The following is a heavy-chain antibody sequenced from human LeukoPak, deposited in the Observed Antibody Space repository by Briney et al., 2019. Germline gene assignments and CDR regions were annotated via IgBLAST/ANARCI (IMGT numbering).Heavy chain of an antibody. V-gene: IGHV1-46*01. CDR3: ARGQWLVKGYYYYYYGMDV. D-gene: IGHD6-19*01. Sequence: ASVKVSCKASGYTFTSYYMHWVRQALGQGLEWMGIINPSGGSTSYAQKFQGRVTMTRDTSTSTVYMELSSLRSEDTAVYYCARGQWLVKGYYYYYYGMDVWGQGTTVTVSS. CDR1: GYTFTSYY. CDR2: INPSGGST. J-gene: IGHJ6*02.